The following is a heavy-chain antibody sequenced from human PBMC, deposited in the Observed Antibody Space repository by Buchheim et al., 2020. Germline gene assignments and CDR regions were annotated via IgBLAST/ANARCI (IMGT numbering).Heavy chain of an antibody. CDR1: GGSISSGDYY. V-gene: IGHV4-30-4*01. Sequence: QVQLQESGPGLVKPSQTLSLTCTVSGGSISSGDYYWSWIRQPPGKGLEWIGYIYYSGSTYYNPSLKSRVTISVDTSKNQFSLKLSSVTAADTAVYYCARGRIAVAGIGRRNSRRGFADYWGQGTL. D-gene: IGHD6-19*01. CDR2: IYYSGST. J-gene: IGHJ4*02. CDR3: ARGRIAVAGIGRRNSRRGFADY.